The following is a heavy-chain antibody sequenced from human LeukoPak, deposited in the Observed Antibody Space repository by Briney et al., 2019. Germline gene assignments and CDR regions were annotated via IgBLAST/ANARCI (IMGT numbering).Heavy chain of an antibody. D-gene: IGHD3-10*01. CDR2: IGDSGATT. V-gene: IGHV3-23*01. CDR1: GFTLSSYA. Sequence: PGGSLRLSCAASGFTLSSYAMTWVRQAPGKGLEWVSDIGDSGATTYYADSVKGRFTISRDNSKNTLYLQMSSLRAEDTAVYFCASFHYYGSGAYYLSYWGQGTTVTVSS. J-gene: IGHJ6*02. CDR3: ASFHYYGSGAYYLSY.